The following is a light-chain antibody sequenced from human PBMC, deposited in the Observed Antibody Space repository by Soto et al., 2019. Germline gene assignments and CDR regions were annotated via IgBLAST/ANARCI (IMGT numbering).Light chain of an antibody. CDR2: KAS. CDR1: QDINNL. J-gene: IGKJ1*01. CDR3: QHYNSYSEE. Sequence: DIQMTQSPSSMSASVGDRVTITCLASQDINNLLDWFQQKPGKAPRALIYKASTLKSGVPSRFRGSGSGTELTLTISSLQPDDFATYYCQHYNSYSEEFCKGTKVDI. V-gene: IGKV1-16*01.